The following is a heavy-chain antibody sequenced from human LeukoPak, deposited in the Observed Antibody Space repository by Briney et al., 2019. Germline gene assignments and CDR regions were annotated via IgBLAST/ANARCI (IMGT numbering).Heavy chain of an antibody. CDR3: ARALTIFGVVIDAFDI. Sequence: ASVKVSCKASGGTFTTYAINWVRQAPGQGLEWMGGIVPLFDTGNYAQKFQGRVTITADESASTAYMELSSLRSEDTAVYYCARALTIFGVVIDAFDIWGQGTMVTVSS. CDR2: IVPLFDTG. V-gene: IGHV1-69*13. CDR1: GGTFTTYA. D-gene: IGHD3-3*01. J-gene: IGHJ3*02.